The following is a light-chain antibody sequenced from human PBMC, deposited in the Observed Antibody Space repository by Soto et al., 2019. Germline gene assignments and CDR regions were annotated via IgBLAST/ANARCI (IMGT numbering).Light chain of an antibody. J-gene: IGLJ2*01. CDR2: INTDGSH. CDR1: SGYSNYA. V-gene: IGLV4-69*01. Sequence: QPVLTQSPSASASLGASVKLNCTLSSGYSNYAIAWHQQQPEKGPRYLMRINTDGSHTKGNGIPDRFSGSSSGPERYLTISSLQSEDEADYYCQTWGTGIGVLGGGTKLTVL. CDR3: QTWGTGIGV.